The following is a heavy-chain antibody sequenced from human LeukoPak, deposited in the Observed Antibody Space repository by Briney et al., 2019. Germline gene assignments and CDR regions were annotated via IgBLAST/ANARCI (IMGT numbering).Heavy chain of an antibody. V-gene: IGHV3-30-3*01. CDR2: ISYDGSNK. J-gene: IGHJ6*02. D-gene: IGHD4-17*01. Sequence: GGSLRLSCAASGFIFSSYAMHWVRQAPGKGLEWVAVISYDGSNKYYADSVKGRFTVSRDNSKNTLYLQMNSLRAEDAAVYYCARASTGTYYYYGMDVWGQGTTVTVSS. CDR3: ARASTGTYYYYGMDV. CDR1: GFIFSSYA.